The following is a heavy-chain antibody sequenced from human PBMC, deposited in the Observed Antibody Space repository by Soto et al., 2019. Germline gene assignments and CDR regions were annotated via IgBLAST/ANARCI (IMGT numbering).Heavy chain of an antibody. D-gene: IGHD6-19*01. Sequence: GGSLRLSCAASGFTFSSYAMHWVRQAPGKGLEWVAVISYDGSNKYYADSVKGRFTISRDNSKNTLYLQMNSLRAEDTAVYYSARDPIAVAGTSLDYWGQGTLVTVSS. V-gene: IGHV3-30-3*01. CDR3: ARDPIAVAGTSLDY. CDR1: GFTFSSYA. J-gene: IGHJ4*02. CDR2: ISYDGSNK.